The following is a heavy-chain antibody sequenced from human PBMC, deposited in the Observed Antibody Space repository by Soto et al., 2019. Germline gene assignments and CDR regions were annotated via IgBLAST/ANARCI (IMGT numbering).Heavy chain of an antibody. V-gene: IGHV4-34*01. J-gene: IGHJ6*02. D-gene: IGHD6-19*01. CDR2: IKHSGST. Sequence: QVQLQQWGAGLLKPSETLSLTCAVYGGSFSGYYWSWIRQPPGKGLEWIGEIKHSGSTNYNPSLKSRVTISVDTSKNQFSLKLSSVTAADTAVYYCARGDDSSGWYDLSYYYYGMDVWGQGTTVTVSS. CDR1: GGSFSGYY. CDR3: ARGDDSSGWYDLSYYYYGMDV.